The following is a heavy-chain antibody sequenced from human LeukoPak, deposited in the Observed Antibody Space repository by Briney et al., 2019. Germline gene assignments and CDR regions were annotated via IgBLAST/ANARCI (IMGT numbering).Heavy chain of an antibody. V-gene: IGHV3-23*01. D-gene: IGHD3-10*01. J-gene: IGHJ4*02. CDR2: ISGSGGST. CDR3: AKDLRGAYYYGSGPRGYGY. CDR1: GFTFSSYA. Sequence: GGSLRLSCAASGFTFSSYAMSWVRQAPGKGLEWVSAISGSGGSTYYADSVKGRFTISRDNSKNTLYLQMNSLRAEDTAVYYCAKDLRGAYYYGSGPRGYGYWGQGTLVTVSS.